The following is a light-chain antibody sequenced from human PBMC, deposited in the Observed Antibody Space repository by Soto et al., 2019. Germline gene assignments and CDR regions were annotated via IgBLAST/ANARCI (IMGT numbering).Light chain of an antibody. CDR2: DAS. V-gene: IGKV1-5*01. CDR3: QQYNSYSPKWT. CDR1: QSMSSW. Sequence: DIQMTQSPSTLSASVGDRVTITCRASQSMSSWLAWYQQKPGKAPKLLIYDASSLESGVPSRFSGSGSGTEFTLTISSLQPDDFATYYCQQYNSYSPKWTFGQGTKV. J-gene: IGKJ1*01.